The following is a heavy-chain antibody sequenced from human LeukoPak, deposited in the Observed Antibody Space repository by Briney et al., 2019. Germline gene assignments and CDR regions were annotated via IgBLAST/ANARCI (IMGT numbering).Heavy chain of an antibody. J-gene: IGHJ4*02. D-gene: IGHD2-15*01. V-gene: IGHV3-23*01. CDR3: ARDLGTATPLDY. CDR1: GFTLSSYA. CDR2: ISGSGGSS. Sequence: GGSLRLSCAASGFTLSSYAMSWVRQAPGKGLEWVSAISGSGGSSYYADSVKGRFTISRDNTENTLYLQMNSLRAEDTAVYYCARDLGTATPLDYRGQGTLVTVSS.